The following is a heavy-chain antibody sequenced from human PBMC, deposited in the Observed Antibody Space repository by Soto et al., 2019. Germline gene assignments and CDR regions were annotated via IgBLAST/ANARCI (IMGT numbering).Heavy chain of an antibody. CDR1: GFSLNTSGVA. Sequence: KESGPSLVKPTQTLTLTCTFSGFSLNTSGVAVGWIRQPPGKALEWLALIFWDDDKRYSPSLESRLTITKDTPKNQVVLTMTNMDPVDTGTYYCAHTGRQELILHYYNMDVWGAGTTVTVSS. J-gene: IGHJ6*03. D-gene: IGHD6-6*01. V-gene: IGHV2-5*02. CDR2: IFWDDDK. CDR3: AHTGRQELILHYYNMDV.